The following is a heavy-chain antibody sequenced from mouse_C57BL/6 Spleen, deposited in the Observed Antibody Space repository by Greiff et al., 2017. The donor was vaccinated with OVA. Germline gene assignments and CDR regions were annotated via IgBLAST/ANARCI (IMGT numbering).Heavy chain of an antibody. J-gene: IGHJ3*01. CDR2: ISGGGGNT. D-gene: IGHD2-3*01. Sequence: EVKLVESGGGLVKPGGSLKLSCAASGFTFSSYTMSWVRQTPEKRLEWVATISGGGGNTYYPDSVKGRFTISRDNAKNTLYLQMSSLRSEDTDLYYCARRDGYYPFAYWGQGTLVTVSA. V-gene: IGHV5-9*01. CDR3: ARRDGYYPFAY. CDR1: GFTFSSYT.